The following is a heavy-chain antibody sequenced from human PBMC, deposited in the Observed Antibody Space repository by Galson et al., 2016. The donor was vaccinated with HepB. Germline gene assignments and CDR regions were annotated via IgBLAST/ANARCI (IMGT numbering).Heavy chain of an antibody. CDR3: ARDQDFGVLIMGSDGMDA. D-gene: IGHD3-3*01. J-gene: IGHJ6*02. Sequence: SLRLSCAASGFIFSRYSMNWVRQAPGKGLEWVANIKQDESEKDCEGSVKGRFTISRDNAKNSLHLHMNSLRAEDTAVYYCARDQDFGVLIMGSDGMDAWGQGTTVIVSS. V-gene: IGHV3-7*01. CDR1: GFIFSRYS. CDR2: IKQDESEK.